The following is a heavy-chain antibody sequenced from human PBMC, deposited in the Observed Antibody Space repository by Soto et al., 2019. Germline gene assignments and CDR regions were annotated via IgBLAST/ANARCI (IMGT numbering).Heavy chain of an antibody. CDR1: GFTLNHYA. CDR2: IRGSGGST. Sequence: GALRLSCAAFGFTLNHYAMSWVRQAPGKGLEWGSAIRGSGGSTYYADSVKGRFTISRDNSKNTLYLQMNSLRAEDTAVYYCAKDSIGKQQLVRYFQHWGQGTLVTVSS. J-gene: IGHJ1*01. V-gene: IGHV3-23*01. D-gene: IGHD6-13*01. CDR3: AKDSIGKQQLVRYFQH.